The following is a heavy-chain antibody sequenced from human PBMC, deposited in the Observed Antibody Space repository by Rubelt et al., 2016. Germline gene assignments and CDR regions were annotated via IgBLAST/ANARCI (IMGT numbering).Heavy chain of an antibody. D-gene: IGHD3-22*01. CDR2: INPSGGRT. Sequence: QVQLVQSGAEVKMPGASVKFSCEASGYTFSNYYIHWVRQAPGQGLDWMGIINPSGGRTDNAQKYQGRVMMPRDRSTSTAYMELTGLRSDETAVYYCARTVVEEYYDRSGDALEMWGQGTMVTISS. J-gene: IGHJ3*02. CDR3: ARTVVEEYYDRSGDALEM. CDR1: GYTFSNYY. V-gene: IGHV1-46*01.